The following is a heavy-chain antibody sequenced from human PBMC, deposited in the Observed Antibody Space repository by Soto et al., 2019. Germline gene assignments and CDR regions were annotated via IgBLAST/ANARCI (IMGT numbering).Heavy chain of an antibody. D-gene: IGHD2-15*01. Sequence: EVQLVESGGGLVQPGGSLRLSCAASGFTFSTYAMHWVRQAPGKGLEYVSAIRSNGGITYYANSVKGRFTISRDNSKNTLYLQMGSLTAEDMAVYYCARVAYCGGGNCYSLLYFDLWGRGTLVTVSS. CDR3: ARVAYCGGGNCYSLLYFDL. J-gene: IGHJ2*01. CDR2: IRSNGGIT. V-gene: IGHV3-64*01. CDR1: GFTFSTYA.